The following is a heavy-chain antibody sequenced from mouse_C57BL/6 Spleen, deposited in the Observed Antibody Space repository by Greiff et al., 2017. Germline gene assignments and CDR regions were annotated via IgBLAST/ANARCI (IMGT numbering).Heavy chain of an antibody. CDR1: GYTFTSYG. CDR3: ARGGVTTVSHYFDY. J-gene: IGHJ2*01. V-gene: IGHV1-81*01. Sequence: VQLQQSGAELARPGASVKLSCKASGYTFTSYGISWVKQRTGQGLEWIGEIYPRSGNTYYNEKFKGKATLTADKSSSTAYMELRSLTSEDSAVYFCARGGVTTVSHYFDYWGQGTTLTVSS. D-gene: IGHD1-1*01. CDR2: IYPRSGNT.